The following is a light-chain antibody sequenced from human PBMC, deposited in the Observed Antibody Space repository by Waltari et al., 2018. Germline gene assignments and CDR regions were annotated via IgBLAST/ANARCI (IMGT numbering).Light chain of an antibody. Sequence: QAALTQPPSMSGSPGQSVTISCTGTSSDIGGYNRVSWYQQHPGKAPKLMIYEVSQRPSGVSDRFSGSKSGNTASLTISGLQAEDEADYYCSSYAGSNTLFGGGTRLTVL. CDR3: SSYAGSNTL. J-gene: IGLJ2*01. CDR1: SSDIGGYNR. V-gene: IGLV2-8*01. CDR2: EVS.